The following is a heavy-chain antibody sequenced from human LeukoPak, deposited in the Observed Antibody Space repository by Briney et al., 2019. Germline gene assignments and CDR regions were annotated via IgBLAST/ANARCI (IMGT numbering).Heavy chain of an antibody. V-gene: IGHV4-59*11. J-gene: IGHJ6*02. CDR2: IHYSGRP. CDR3: ARFGVDYDMDV. Sequence: SETLSLTCTVSGGSISGHYWTWIRQPPGKGLEWIGQIHYSGRPDYNPSLKSRVTISVGTSKNQLSLKVTSVTGADTAVYYCARFGVDYDMDVWGQGTTATVSS. CDR1: GGSISGHY. D-gene: IGHD3-16*01.